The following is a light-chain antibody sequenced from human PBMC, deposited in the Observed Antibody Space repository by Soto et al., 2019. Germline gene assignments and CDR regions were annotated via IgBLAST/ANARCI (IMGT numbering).Light chain of an antibody. Sequence: DIQMTQSPSTLSASIGDRVTITCRASQSVNTWLAWYQQKRGKAPKLLIYEASSLESGVPSRFSGSGSGTEFPLTICGLQPDDCAIDSCQRYNNYNPSLGKGTKVA. V-gene: IGKV1-5*03. J-gene: IGKJ1*01. CDR1: QSVNTW. CDR3: QRYNNYNPS. CDR2: EAS.